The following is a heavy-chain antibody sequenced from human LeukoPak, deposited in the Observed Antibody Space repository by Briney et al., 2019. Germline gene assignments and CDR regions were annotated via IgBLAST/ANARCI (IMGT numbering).Heavy chain of an antibody. CDR1: GGSFSGYY. J-gene: IGHJ4*02. V-gene: IGHV4-34*01. CDR2: INHSGST. Sequence: PSETLSLTCAVYGGSFSGYYWSWIRQPPGKGLEWIGEINHSGSTNYNPSLKSRVTISVDTSKNHFSLKLNSVTAADTAVYYCAKDRGSLGGLDYWGQGTLVTVSS. D-gene: IGHD3-16*01. CDR3: AKDRGSLGGLDY.